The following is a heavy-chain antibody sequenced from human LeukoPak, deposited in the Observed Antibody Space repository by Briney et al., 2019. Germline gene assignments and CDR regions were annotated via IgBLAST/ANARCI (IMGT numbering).Heavy chain of an antibody. CDR1: GFTVSSNY. CDR2: ISSRSSYT. J-gene: IGHJ2*01. V-gene: IGHV3-21*06. D-gene: IGHD4-17*01. CDR3: ARGYGADWYFDL. Sequence: GGSLRLSCAASGFTVSSNYMNWVRQTPGKGLEWVSSISSRSSYTYSADSVKGRFTISRDNSKNSLYLQMNSLRVEDTAVYYCARGYGADWYFDLWGRGTLVAVSS.